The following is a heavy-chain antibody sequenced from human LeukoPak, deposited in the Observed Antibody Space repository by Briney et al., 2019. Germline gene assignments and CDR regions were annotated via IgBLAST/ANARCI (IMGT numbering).Heavy chain of an antibody. J-gene: IGHJ4*02. CDR1: GGSISSYC. CDR3: ARHGGSYYEPETYYFDY. CDR2: IYYSGST. V-gene: IGHV4-59*08. D-gene: IGHD1-26*01. Sequence: PSETLSLTCTVSGGSISSYCWSWIRQPPGKGLEWIGYIYYSGSTNYNPSLKSRVTISVDTSKNQFSLKLSSVTAADTAVYYCARHGGSYYEPETYYFDYWGQGTLVTVSS.